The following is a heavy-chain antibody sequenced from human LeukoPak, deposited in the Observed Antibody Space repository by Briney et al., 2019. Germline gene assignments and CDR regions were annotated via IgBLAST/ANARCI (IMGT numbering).Heavy chain of an antibody. Sequence: ASVKVSCKASGYTFISYGISWVRQAPGQGLEWMGWISAYNGNTNYAQKLQGRVTMTTDTSTSTAYMELRSLRSDDTAVYYCARAIVVVPAAHDAFDIWGQGTMVTVSS. CDR3: ARAIVVVPAAHDAFDI. D-gene: IGHD2-2*01. CDR1: GYTFISYG. J-gene: IGHJ3*02. V-gene: IGHV1-18*01. CDR2: ISAYNGNT.